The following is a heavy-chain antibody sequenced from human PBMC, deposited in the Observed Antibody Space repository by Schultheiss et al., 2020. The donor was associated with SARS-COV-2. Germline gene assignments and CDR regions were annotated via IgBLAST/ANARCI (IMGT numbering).Heavy chain of an antibody. D-gene: IGHD3-3*01. CDR1: GGSFSGYY. Sequence: SETLSLTCAVYGGSFSGYYWSWIRQPPGKGLEWIGYIYYSGSTRYDPSLKSRVTISVDTSKNQFSLKLSSVTAADTAVYYCARETEDYDFWSGSLNWYFDLWGRGTLVTVSS. CDR2: IYYSGST. J-gene: IGHJ2*01. CDR3: ARETEDYDFWSGSLNWYFDL. V-gene: IGHV4-34*01.